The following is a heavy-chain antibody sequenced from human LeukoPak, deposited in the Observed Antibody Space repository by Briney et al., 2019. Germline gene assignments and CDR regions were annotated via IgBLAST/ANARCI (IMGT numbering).Heavy chain of an antibody. J-gene: IGHJ4*02. V-gene: IGHV1-46*01. CDR3: ARDQEGFDY. CDR2: IYPRDGST. CDR1: GYTFTSNY. Sequence: ASVKVSCKSSGYTFTSNYIHWVRQAPGQGLEWMGMIYPRDGSTSYAQKFQGRVTVTRDTSTSTVHMELSGLRSEDTAVYYCARDQEGFDYWGQGTLVTVSS.